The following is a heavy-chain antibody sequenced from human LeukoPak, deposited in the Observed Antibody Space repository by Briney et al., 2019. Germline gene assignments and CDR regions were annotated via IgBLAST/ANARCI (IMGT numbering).Heavy chain of an antibody. Sequence: GGSLRLSCAASGFTFSSYWMHWVRQAPGKGLVWVSRINSDGSSTSYADSVKGRFTISRDNAKNTLYLQMNSLRAEDTAVYYCARGSSSWYVYYYYYYGMDVWDQGTTVTVSS. CDR1: GFTFSSYW. J-gene: IGHJ6*02. CDR3: ARGSSSWYVYYYYYYGMDV. CDR2: INSDGSST. V-gene: IGHV3-74*01. D-gene: IGHD6-13*01.